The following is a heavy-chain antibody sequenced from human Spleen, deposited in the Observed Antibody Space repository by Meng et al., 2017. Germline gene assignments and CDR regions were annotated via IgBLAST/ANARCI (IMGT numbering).Heavy chain of an antibody. CDR2: MYYNGSS. Sequence: GSLRLSCTVSGGSISNTYYFWGWIRQPPGKGLEWIGSMYYNGSSYYNPSLKSRVTISVDTSKNTFSLNLSSVTAADTALYYCARKTRTTLVTPGHIDYWGQGTLVTVSS. J-gene: IGHJ4*02. CDR3: ARKTRTTLVTPGHIDY. D-gene: IGHD4-23*01. CDR1: GGSISNTYYF. V-gene: IGHV4-39*07.